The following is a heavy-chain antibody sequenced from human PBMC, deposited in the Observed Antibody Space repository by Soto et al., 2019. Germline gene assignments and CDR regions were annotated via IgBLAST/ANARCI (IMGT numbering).Heavy chain of an antibody. CDR3: ARSFYYYDSSGRRVPDGMDV. V-gene: IGHV3-23*01. D-gene: IGHD3-22*01. J-gene: IGHJ6*02. CDR1: GFTFTNYD. CDR2: ISDSGGVT. Sequence: GGSLRLSCAASGFTFTNYDMTWVRQAPGTGLEWVSVISDSGGVTYSADSVKGRFTISRDNSKNTLYLQMNSLRAEDTAEYYCARSFYYYDSSGRRVPDGMDVCGQGTTVTVSS.